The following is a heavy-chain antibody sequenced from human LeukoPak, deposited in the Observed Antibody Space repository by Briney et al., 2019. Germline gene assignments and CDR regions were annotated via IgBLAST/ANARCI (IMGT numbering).Heavy chain of an antibody. Sequence: GGSLRLSCEASGLTFSDYYMSWIRQAPGQGLEWVSYISSSDDNIYYAGSVKGRFTISRDKAKTSSFLQVNSLRAEDTAVYYWARACRTLSVRVSTWYCYHYFRDVWGRGTTVTVSS. V-gene: IGHV3-11*01. D-gene: IGHD2/OR15-2a*01. J-gene: IGHJ6*03. CDR2: ISSSDDNI. CDR3: ARACRTLSVRVSTWYCYHYFRDV. CDR1: GLTFSDYY.